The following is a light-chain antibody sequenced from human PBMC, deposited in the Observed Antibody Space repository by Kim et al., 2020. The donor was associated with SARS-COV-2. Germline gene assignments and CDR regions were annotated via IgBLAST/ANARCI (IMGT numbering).Light chain of an antibody. Sequence: LGHTVRITCQRDSLRSYYANWYQQKPQQAPVLLIYGKNNQPSGIPDRFSGSSSGNTASLTITGAQAEDAADYYCNSRDSSGNHLYVFGTGTKVTVL. CDR1: SLRSYY. J-gene: IGLJ1*01. V-gene: IGLV3-19*01. CDR2: GKN. CDR3: NSRDSSGNHLYV.